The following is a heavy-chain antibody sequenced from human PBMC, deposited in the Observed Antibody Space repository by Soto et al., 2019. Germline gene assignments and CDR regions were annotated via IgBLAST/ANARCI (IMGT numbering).Heavy chain of an antibody. J-gene: IGHJ5*02. CDR1: GDSVSSKSAA. V-gene: IGHV6-1*01. D-gene: IGHD6-13*01. CDR2: TYYRSKWYS. Sequence: SQTLSLTCAISGDSVSSKSAAWNWIRQSPSRGLEWLGRTYYRSKWYSDYAVSVKSRITINPDTSKNQFSLQLKSVTPEDTAGDYCVRVTFEQQVHWLDLRGQRSLVTVSS. CDR3: VRVTFEQQVHWLDL.